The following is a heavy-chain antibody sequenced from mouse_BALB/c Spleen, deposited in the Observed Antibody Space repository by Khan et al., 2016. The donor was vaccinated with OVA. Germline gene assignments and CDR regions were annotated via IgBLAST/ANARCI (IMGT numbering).Heavy chain of an antibody. D-gene: IGHD1-1*01. CDR1: GYSITSDYA. Sequence: EVQLQESGPGLVEPSQSLSLTCTVTGYSITSDYAWNWIRQFPGNKLEWMGYISYSGSANYNPSLKSRISITRDTSENQFFLQLNSVTTEDSATYYCARRYYYGHWYFDVWGAGTTVTVSS. CDR3: ARRYYYGHWYFDV. V-gene: IGHV3-2*02. CDR2: ISYSGSA. J-gene: IGHJ1*01.